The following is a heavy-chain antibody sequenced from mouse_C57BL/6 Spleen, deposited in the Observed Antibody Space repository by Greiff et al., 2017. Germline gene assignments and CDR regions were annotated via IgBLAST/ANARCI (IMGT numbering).Heavy chain of an antibody. CDR2: IYPGDGDT. CDR3: ARWGGYYGRYAMDY. Sequence: QVQLKQSGPELVKPGASVKISCKASGYAFSSSWMNWVKQRPGKGLEWIGRIYPGDGDTNYNGKFKGKATLTADKSSSTAYMQLSSLTSEDSAVYFCARWGGYYGRYAMDYWGQGTSVTVSS. J-gene: IGHJ4*01. CDR1: GYAFSSSW. D-gene: IGHD2-3*01. V-gene: IGHV1-82*01.